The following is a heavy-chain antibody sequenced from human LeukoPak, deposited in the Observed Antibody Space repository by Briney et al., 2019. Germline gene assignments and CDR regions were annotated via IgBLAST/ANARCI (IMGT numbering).Heavy chain of an antibody. CDR3: ARADYDILTGYRYFDY. Sequence: PSETLSLTCTVSGGSISSGDYYWSWIRQPPGKGLEWIGYIYYSGSTYYNPSLKSRVTISVDTSKNQFSLKLSSVTAAGTAMYYCARADYDILTGYRYFDYWGQGTLVTVSS. D-gene: IGHD3-9*01. V-gene: IGHV4-30-4*01. J-gene: IGHJ4*02. CDR2: IYYSGST. CDR1: GGSISSGDYY.